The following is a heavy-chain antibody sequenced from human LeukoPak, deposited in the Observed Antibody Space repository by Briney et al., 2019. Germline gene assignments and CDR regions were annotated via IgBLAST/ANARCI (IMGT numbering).Heavy chain of an antibody. D-gene: IGHD1-14*01. V-gene: IGHV4-39*01. CDR1: GGSISSSSYY. CDR2: IYYSGST. CDR3: ARYKDYYYSYMDV. J-gene: IGHJ6*03. Sequence: SETLSLTCTVSGGSISSSSYYWGWIRQPPGKGLEWIGSIYYSGSTYYNPSLKSRVTISVDTSKNQFSLKLSSVTAADTAVYYCARYKDYYYSYMDVWGKGTTVTISS.